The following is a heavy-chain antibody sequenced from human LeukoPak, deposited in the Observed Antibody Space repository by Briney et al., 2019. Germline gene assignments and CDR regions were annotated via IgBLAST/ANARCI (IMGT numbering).Heavy chain of an antibody. Sequence: SGTLSLTCAVSGGSFSGYYWSWIRQPPGKGLEWIGEINHSGNTNYNPSLKGRVTISVDTSKNRFSLKLSSVTAADTAVYYCARKYGSGSYWRHWGQGTLVTVSS. V-gene: IGHV4-34*01. CDR1: GGSFSGYY. CDR3: ARKYGSGSYWRH. J-gene: IGHJ4*02. D-gene: IGHD3-10*01. CDR2: INHSGNT.